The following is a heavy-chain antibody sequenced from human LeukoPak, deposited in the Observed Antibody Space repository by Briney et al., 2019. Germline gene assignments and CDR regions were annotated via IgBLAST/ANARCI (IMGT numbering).Heavy chain of an antibody. CDR2: ISYDGSNK. J-gene: IGHJ4*02. Sequence: GRSLRLSCAASGFTFGSYAMHWVRQAPGKGLEWVAVISYDGSNKYYADSVKGRFTISRDNSKNTLYLQMNSLRAEDTAVYYCARRFSSSTLDYWGQGTLVTVSS. D-gene: IGHD6-6*01. V-gene: IGHV3-30*04. CDR3: ARRFSSSTLDY. CDR1: GFTFGSYA.